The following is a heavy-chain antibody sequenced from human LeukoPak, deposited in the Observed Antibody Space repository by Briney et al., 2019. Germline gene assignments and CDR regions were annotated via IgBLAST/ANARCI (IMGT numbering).Heavy chain of an antibody. Sequence: ASVKVSCKASGGTFSSYAISWVRQAPGQGLEWMGRIIPILGIANYAQKIQGRVTITADKSTSTAYMELSSLRSEDTAVYYCARVTDNYYYYGMDVWGQGTTVTVSS. V-gene: IGHV1-69*04. CDR3: ARVTDNYYYYGMDV. CDR1: GGTFSSYA. D-gene: IGHD2-8*02. J-gene: IGHJ6*02. CDR2: IIPILGIA.